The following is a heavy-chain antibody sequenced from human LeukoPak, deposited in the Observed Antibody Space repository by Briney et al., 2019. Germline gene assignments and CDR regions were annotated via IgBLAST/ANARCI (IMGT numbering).Heavy chain of an antibody. D-gene: IGHD5-24*01. J-gene: IGHJ4*02. Sequence: GASVKVSCKASGYTFTSYGISWVRQAPGQGLEWMVWISAYNGNTNFSQKLQGRVTMTTDTSTSTAYMELRSLRSDDTAVYYCARFLDRYGYNFFDYWGQGTLVTVSS. V-gene: IGHV1-18*01. CDR1: GYTFTSYG. CDR3: ARFLDRYGYNFFDY. CDR2: ISAYNGNT.